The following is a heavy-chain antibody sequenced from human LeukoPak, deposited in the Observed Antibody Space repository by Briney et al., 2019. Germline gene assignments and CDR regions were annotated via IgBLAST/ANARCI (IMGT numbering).Heavy chain of an antibody. CDR1: GGSFSGYY. D-gene: IGHD6-6*01. CDR3: AGLGIAARLGNFDY. Sequence: SETLSLTCAVYGGSFSGYYWSWIRQPPGKGLEWIGEINHSGSTNYNPSLKSRVTLSVDTSKNQFSLKLSSVTAADTAVYYCAGLGIAARLGNFDYWGQGTLVTVSS. CDR2: INHSGST. V-gene: IGHV4-34*01. J-gene: IGHJ4*02.